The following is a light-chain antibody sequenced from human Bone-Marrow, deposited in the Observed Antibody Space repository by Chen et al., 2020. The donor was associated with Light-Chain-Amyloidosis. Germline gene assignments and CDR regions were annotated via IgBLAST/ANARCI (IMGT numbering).Light chain of an antibody. CDR3: QQSYSSPLT. J-gene: IGKJ4*01. CDR1: QSIPSY. CDR2: AAS. V-gene: IGKV1-39*01. Sequence: DIGLTQSPSSLSASVGDTVTISCRTSQSIPSYLSWYQQKPGRAPDLLIYAASSLQSGVPSRFSGSGFGTDFTLTISNLQPEDFATYSCQQSYSSPLTFGGGTKVEIK.